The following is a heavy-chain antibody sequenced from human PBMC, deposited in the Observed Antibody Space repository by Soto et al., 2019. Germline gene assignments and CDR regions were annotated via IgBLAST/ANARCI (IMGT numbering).Heavy chain of an antibody. Sequence: GASVKVSCKASGYTFTGYYMHWVRQAPGQGLEWMGWMNPNSGDTGYAQKFQGRVTMTRNTSISTAYMELSSLRSEDTAVYYCARGVYWNDVLWYWFDPWGQGTLVTVSS. CDR2: MNPNSGDT. V-gene: IGHV1-8*02. CDR1: GYTFTGYY. D-gene: IGHD1-1*01. J-gene: IGHJ5*02. CDR3: ARGVYWNDVLWYWFDP.